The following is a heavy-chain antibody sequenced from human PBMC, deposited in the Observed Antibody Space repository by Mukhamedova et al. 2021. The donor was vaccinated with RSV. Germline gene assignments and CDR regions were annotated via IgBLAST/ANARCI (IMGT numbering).Heavy chain of an antibody. V-gene: IGHV3-30*01. D-gene: IGHD6-6*01. CDR2: ISYDGSIK. CDR1: SSYA. Sequence: SSYAVHWVRQAPGKGLGWVAVISYDGSIKYYADSVKGRFTISRDNSKNTLYLQMNSLRAEDTAVYYCAREASSSADFDYWGQGT. J-gene: IGHJ4*02. CDR3: AREASSSADFDY.